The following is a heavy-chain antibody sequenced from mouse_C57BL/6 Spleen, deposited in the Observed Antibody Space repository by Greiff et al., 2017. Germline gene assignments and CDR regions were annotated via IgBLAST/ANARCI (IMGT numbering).Heavy chain of an antibody. CDR3: AGWLPYYYAMDY. CDR1: GYAFSSSW. CDR2: IYPGDGDT. V-gene: IGHV1-82*01. Sequence: QVQLQQSGPELVKPGASVKISCKASGYAFSSSWMNWVKQGPGKGLEWIGRIYPGDGDTNYNGKFKGKATLTADKSSSTAYMQLSSLTSEDAAVYFCAGWLPYYYAMDYWGQGTSVTVSS. J-gene: IGHJ4*01. D-gene: IGHD2-2*01.